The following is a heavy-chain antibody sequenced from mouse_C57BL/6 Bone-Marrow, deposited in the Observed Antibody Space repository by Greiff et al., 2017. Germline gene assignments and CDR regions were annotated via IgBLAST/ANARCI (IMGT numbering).Heavy chain of an antibody. CDR2: IWTGGGT. CDR1: GFSLTSYA. D-gene: IGHD1-1*01. CDR3: AREFITTVVGGYFDV. Sequence: ESGPGLVAPSQSLSITCTVSGFSLTSYAISWVRQPPGKGLEWLGVIWTGGGTNYNSALKSRLSISKDNSKSQVFLKMNSLQTDDTARYXCAREFITTVVGGYFDVWGTGTTVTVSS. J-gene: IGHJ1*03. V-gene: IGHV2-9-1*01.